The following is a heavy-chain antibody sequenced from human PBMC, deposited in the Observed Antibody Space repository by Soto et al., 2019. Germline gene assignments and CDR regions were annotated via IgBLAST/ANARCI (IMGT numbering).Heavy chain of an antibody. V-gene: IGHV4-39*01. J-gene: IGHJ5*02. CDR3: ARGDIVVVPAADLNWFDP. Sequence: QLQLQESGPGLVKPSETLSLTCTVSGGSISSSSYYWGWIRQPPGKGLEWIGSIYYSGSTYYNPSLQSRVTISVDTSKNQFSLKLSSVTAADTAVYYCARGDIVVVPAADLNWFDPWGQGTLVTVSS. CDR1: GGSISSSSYY. D-gene: IGHD2-2*01. CDR2: IYYSGST.